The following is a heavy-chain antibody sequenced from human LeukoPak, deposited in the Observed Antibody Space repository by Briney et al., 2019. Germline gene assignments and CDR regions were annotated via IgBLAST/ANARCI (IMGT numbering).Heavy chain of an antibody. J-gene: IGHJ4*02. CDR2: IYSGGST. CDR3: AAQITIQDY. Sequence: GGSLRLXCAASGFTVSSNYMSWARRAPGKGLEWVSVIYSGGSTYYADSVKGRFTISRDNSKNTLYLQMNSLRAEDTAVFYCAAQITIQDYWGQGTLVTVSS. D-gene: IGHD3-3*01. V-gene: IGHV3-66*02. CDR1: GFTVSSNY.